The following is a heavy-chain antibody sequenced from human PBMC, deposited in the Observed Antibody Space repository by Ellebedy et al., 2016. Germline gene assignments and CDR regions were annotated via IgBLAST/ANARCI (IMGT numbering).Heavy chain of an antibody. CDR2: INYSGST. Sequence: SETLSLXXTVSGVSITNYYWSWNRQPPGKGLEWIGEINYSGSTNYNPSLKSRVTISVDTSKNQFSLMLSSVTAADTAVYYCAGSWEWFEAYYYGMDVWGQGTTVTVSS. V-gene: IGHV4-59*12. CDR1: GVSITNYY. J-gene: IGHJ6*02. D-gene: IGHD3-3*01. CDR3: AGSWEWFEAYYYGMDV.